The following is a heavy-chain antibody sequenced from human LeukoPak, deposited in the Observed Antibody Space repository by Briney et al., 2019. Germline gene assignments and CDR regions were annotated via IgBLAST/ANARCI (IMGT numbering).Heavy chain of an antibody. CDR3: ARVPTVTFFDY. V-gene: IGHV4-39*01. D-gene: IGHD4-17*01. CDR1: GGSISSSSYY. J-gene: IGHJ4*02. Sequence: SETLSLTCTVSGGSISSSSYYWGWIRQPPGKGLEWIGSIYYSGSTYYNPSLRSRVTISVDTSKNQFSLKLSSVTAADTAVYYCARVPTVTFFDYWGQGTLVTVSS. CDR2: IYYSGST.